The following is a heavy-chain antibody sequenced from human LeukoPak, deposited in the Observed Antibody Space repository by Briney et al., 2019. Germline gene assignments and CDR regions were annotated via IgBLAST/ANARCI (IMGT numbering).Heavy chain of an antibody. V-gene: IGHV3-74*01. D-gene: IGHD2-2*01. CDR1: GLTFSRYW. Sequence: GGSLRLSCAASGLTFSRYWMHWVRQAPGKGLVWVSRINSDGRSTNYADSVKGRFTISRDNSKNTLYLQMTSLRAEDTAVYYCAKENCRTANCLGVWGRGTVVTVSS. CDR3: AKENCRTANCLGV. CDR2: INSDGRST. J-gene: IGHJ4*02.